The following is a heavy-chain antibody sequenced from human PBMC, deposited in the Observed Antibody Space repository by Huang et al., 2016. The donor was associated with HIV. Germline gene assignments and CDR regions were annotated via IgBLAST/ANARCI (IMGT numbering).Heavy chain of an antibody. Sequence: QITLKESGPALLRPTQTLTLTCTFSGFSLTTIGAGVGWIRQPPGKPLEWLVRIYWDDDKSFSPSLKTRISVTKDTSKNQVVFTMNNVGPTDTGTYYCAHIGRLGDYYMDVWGNGTAVTVSS. CDR3: AHIGRLGDYYMDV. CDR1: GFSLTTIGAG. V-gene: IGHV2-5*02. D-gene: IGHD3-16*01. J-gene: IGHJ6*03. CDR2: IYWDDDK.